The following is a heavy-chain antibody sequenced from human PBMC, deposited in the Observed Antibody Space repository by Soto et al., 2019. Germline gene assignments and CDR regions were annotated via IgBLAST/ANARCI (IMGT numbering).Heavy chain of an antibody. CDR1: GFTFSSYG. V-gene: IGHV3-33*01. J-gene: IGHJ6*02. D-gene: IGHD6-13*01. CDR3: ARGKESSSWYSYYYYGMDV. CDR2: IWYDGSNK. Sequence: GGSLRLSCAASGFTFSSYGMHWVRQAPGKGLEWVAVIWYDGSNKYYADSVKGRFTISRDNSKNTLYLQMNSLRAEDTAVYYCARGKESSSWYSYYYYGMDVWGQGTTVTVSS.